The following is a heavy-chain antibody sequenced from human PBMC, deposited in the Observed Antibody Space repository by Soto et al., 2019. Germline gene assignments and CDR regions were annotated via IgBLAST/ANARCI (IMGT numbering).Heavy chain of an antibody. J-gene: IGHJ6*03. CDR1: GFTFSNFA. CDR2: ITGSTGTT. CDR3: EKDTSSSPYYMDV. Sequence: EVQVLESGGGSVQPGGSLRLSCAASGFTFSNFAMSWVRHAPGKGLEWVSEITGSTGTTYYADSVKGRFIISRDNSKNTLHLQMNSLRAEDTAVYYCEKDTSSSPYYMDVWGKGTTVIVSS. V-gene: IGHV3-23*01. D-gene: IGHD2-2*01.